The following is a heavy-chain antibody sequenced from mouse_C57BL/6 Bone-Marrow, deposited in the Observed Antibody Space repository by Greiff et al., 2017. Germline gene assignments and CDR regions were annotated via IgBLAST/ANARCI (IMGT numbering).Heavy chain of an antibody. D-gene: IGHD2-3*01. CDR2: IDPSDSYT. Sequence: QVQLKQPGAELVMPGASVKLSCKASGYTFTSYWMHWVKQRPGQGLEWIGEIDPSDSYTNYNQKFKGKSTLTVDKSSSTAYMQLSSLTSEDSAVYYCARFDGYYHYAMDYWGQGTSVTVSS. CDR3: ARFDGYYHYAMDY. J-gene: IGHJ4*01. V-gene: IGHV1-69*01. CDR1: GYTFTSYW.